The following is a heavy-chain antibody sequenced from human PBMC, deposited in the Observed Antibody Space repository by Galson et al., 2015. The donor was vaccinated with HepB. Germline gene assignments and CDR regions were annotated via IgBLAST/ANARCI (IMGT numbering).Heavy chain of an antibody. D-gene: IGHD6-19*01. V-gene: IGHV3-23*01. J-gene: IGHJ6*04. CDR2: IGGSGV. Sequence: SLRLSCAASGFSFSSYAMARVRQAPGKGLEWVSVIGGSGVHYTDSVKGRFTISRDDPKNTLYLQMDSLRADDTAVYHCAPRGIPVEWGKGTTVTVSS. CDR3: APRGIPVE. CDR1: GFSFSSYA.